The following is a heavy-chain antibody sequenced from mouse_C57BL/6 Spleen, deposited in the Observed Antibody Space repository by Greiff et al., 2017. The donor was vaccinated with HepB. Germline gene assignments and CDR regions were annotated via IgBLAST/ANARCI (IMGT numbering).Heavy chain of an antibody. Sequence: EVKLMESGPVLVKPGASVKMSCKASGYTFTDYYMNWVKQSHGKSLEWIGVINPYNGGTSYNQKFKGKATLTVDKSSSTAYMELNSLTSEDSAVYYCARSFDGYGDYWGQGTTLTVSS. V-gene: IGHV1-19*01. CDR1: GYTFTDYY. CDR3: ARSFDGYGDY. CDR2: INPYNGGT. D-gene: IGHD2-3*01. J-gene: IGHJ2*01.